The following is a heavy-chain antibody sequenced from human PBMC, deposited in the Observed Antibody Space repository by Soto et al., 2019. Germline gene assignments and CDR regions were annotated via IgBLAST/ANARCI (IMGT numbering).Heavy chain of an antibody. Sequence: QAHLEQSGAEVKRPGASVKVSCKASEYTFSDFDINWLRQASGQGPEWVGWMNAKSGDTFFAQRFQGKFNMTWDTSLGTAYMEVGSLTSDDTAMYYCARGNPFNYAGFDVWGQGTTVAVSS. V-gene: IGHV1-8*01. J-gene: IGHJ6*02. CDR1: EYTFSDFD. D-gene: IGHD3-16*01. CDR2: MNAKSGDT. CDR3: ARGNPFNYAGFDV.